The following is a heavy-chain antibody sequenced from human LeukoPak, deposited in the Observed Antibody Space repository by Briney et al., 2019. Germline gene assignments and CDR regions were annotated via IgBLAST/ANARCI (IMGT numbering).Heavy chain of an antibody. Sequence: GGSLRLSCAASGFTFSSYWMQWVRQAPGKGLVWVSRINSDGSATSHADSVKGRFTISRDNAKNTLYLQMNSLRVEDTAVYYCTSWGDTTAEYFQRWGQGTLVTVSS. D-gene: IGHD2-21*02. J-gene: IGHJ1*01. CDR2: INSDGSAT. CDR1: GFTFSSYW. CDR3: TSWGDTTAEYFQR. V-gene: IGHV3-74*01.